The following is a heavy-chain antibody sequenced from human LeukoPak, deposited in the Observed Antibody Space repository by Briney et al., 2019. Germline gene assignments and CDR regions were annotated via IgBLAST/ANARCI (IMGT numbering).Heavy chain of an antibody. Sequence: PSETLSLTCTVSGGSVSSGRYDWNWIRQPPGKGLEWIGYINYSGSTNYTPSLKSRVTISVDTSKNQFSLKLSSVTAADTAVYYCARDGGTGWTWGQGTLVTVSS. D-gene: IGHD6-19*01. CDR2: INYSGST. V-gene: IGHV4-61*01. CDR3: ARDGGTGWT. J-gene: IGHJ5*02. CDR1: GGSVSSGRYD.